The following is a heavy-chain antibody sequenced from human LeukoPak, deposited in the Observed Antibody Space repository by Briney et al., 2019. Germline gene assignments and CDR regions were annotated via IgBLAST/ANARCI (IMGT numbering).Heavy chain of an antibody. CDR3: AIRQTYDILTGYPAPNDY. V-gene: IGHV1-18*01. Sequence: ASVKVSCKASGYTFTSYGISWVRQAPGQGLEWMGWISAYNGNTNYAQKLQGRVTMTTDTSTGTAYMELRSLRSDDTAVYYCAIRQTYDILTGYPAPNDYWGQGTLVTVSS. CDR2: ISAYNGNT. D-gene: IGHD3-9*01. CDR1: GYTFTSYG. J-gene: IGHJ4*02.